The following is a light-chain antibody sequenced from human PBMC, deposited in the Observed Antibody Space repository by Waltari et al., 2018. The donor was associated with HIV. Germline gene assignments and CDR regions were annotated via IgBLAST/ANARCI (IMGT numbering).Light chain of an antibody. CDR2: DSS. CDR1: QSISNN. CDR3: QQYINWPPYT. V-gene: IGKV3-15*01. J-gene: IGKJ2*01. Sequence: DIVMTQSPATLPVSPGESATLSCRASQSISNNLAWYQQKPGQAPRLLRYDSSTSAIGVPAGFSGSGSVTEFTLTIISLQSEDFAVYYCQQYINWPPYTFGQGTKLEIK.